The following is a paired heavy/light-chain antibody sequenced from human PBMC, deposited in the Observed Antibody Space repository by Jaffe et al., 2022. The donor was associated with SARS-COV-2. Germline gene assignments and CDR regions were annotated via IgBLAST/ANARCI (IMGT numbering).Heavy chain of an antibody. D-gene: IGHD3-16*01. V-gene: IGHV3-49*05. J-gene: IGHJ3*01. CDR3: SRDLWVMITLGGVYGAFDL. CDR1: GFNFGHYA. Sequence: EVQLVESGGDLVRPGRSLRLSCTASGFNFGHYAMSWFRQAPGKGLEWVGFIRSKTYGGTAEYAASVKGRFTISRDDSKSIAYLLMDSLKIDDTAVYYCSRDLWVMITLGGVYGAFDLWGQGTMVTVSS. CDR2: IRSKTYGGTA.
Light chain of an antibody. CDR2: KAS. J-gene: IGKJ2*01. V-gene: IGKV1-5*03. CDR1: QSIGSW. Sequence: DIQMTQSPSTLSPSVGDRVTITCRASQSIGSWLAWYQQKSSKAPELLIYKASSLQSGVPSRFSGSGSGTEFTLTINSLQPDDFATYYCQQYNSHPYTFGQGTKLEI. CDR3: QQYNSHPYT.